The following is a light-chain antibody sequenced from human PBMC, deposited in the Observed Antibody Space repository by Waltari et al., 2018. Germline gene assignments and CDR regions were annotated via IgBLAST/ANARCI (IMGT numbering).Light chain of an antibody. CDR1: QSVGRS. J-gene: IGKJ1*01. CDR3: QMYVRLPAT. V-gene: IGKV3-20*01. Sequence: EIVLTQSPGTLSLSPGERAILSCRASQSVGRSLCWYQQKNGQAPRLLIYDASTRAPGIPDRFSGGGSGTDFSLTISRLEPEDFAVYYCQMYVRLPATFGQGTKVEI. CDR2: DAS.